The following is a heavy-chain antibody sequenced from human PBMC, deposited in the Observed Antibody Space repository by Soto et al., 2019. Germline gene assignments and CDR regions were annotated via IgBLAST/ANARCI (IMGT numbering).Heavy chain of an antibody. CDR2: IYPGDSDT. J-gene: IGHJ4*02. V-gene: IGHV5-51*01. D-gene: IGHD5-18*01. CDR3: ARQHYNYAYFDF. CDR1: GYSFTNYW. Sequence: GESLKISCKGSGYSFTNYWIGWVRQMPGKGLEWMGIIYPGDSDTRYSPSFQGQVIISVDQSISTAYLQWSSLEASDTAMYYCARQHYNYAYFDFWGQGTLFTVS.